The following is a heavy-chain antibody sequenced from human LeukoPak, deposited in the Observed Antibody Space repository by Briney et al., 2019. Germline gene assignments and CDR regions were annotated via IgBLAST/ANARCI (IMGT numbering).Heavy chain of an antibody. CDR3: ARAGERLDYVWGSYRFDY. V-gene: IGHV4-4*02. Sequence: PSETLSLTCAISGGSISSSNWWTWVRQPPGKGLEWVGEIYLRGNTNYNPSLESRVTISVDESKTQLSLRLESVTAADTAVYYCARAGERLDYVWGSYRFDYWGQGTLVTVSS. CDR2: IYLRGNT. D-gene: IGHD3-16*02. CDR1: GGSISSSNW. J-gene: IGHJ4*02.